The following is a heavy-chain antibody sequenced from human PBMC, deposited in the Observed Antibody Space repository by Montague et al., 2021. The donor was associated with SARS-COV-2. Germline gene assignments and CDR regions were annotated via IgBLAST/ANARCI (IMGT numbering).Heavy chain of an antibody. CDR3: ARDRRGMAMAGRAYYYYYMDV. Sequence: TLSLTCSVSGASISSANDYWTWIRQPAGKGLKWIGHISTSGSSSYNPSLKSRVTIILDTSKQQFSLELTSVTAADTAVYYCARDRRGMAMAGRAYYYYYMDVWGKGTTVTVSS. CDR1: GASISSANDY. CDR2: ISTSGSS. J-gene: IGHJ6*03. D-gene: IGHD6-19*01. V-gene: IGHV4-61*09.